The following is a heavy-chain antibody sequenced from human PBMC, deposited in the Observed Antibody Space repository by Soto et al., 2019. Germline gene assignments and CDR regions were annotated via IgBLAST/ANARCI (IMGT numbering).Heavy chain of an antibody. Sequence: SETLSLTCTVSGYSISSGYYWGWIRQPPGKGLEWIGSIYHSGSTYYNPSLKSRVTISVDTSKNQFSLKLSSVTAADTAVYYCAREDIVVVVAATAGAFDIWGQGTMVTVSS. D-gene: IGHD2-15*01. V-gene: IGHV4-38-2*02. CDR2: IYHSGST. CDR3: AREDIVVVVAATAGAFDI. CDR1: GYSISSGYY. J-gene: IGHJ3*02.